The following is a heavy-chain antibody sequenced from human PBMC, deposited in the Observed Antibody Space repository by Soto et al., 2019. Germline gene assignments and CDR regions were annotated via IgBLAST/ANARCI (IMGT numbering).Heavy chain of an antibody. D-gene: IGHD6-6*01. J-gene: IGHJ6*02. CDR3: EAQLDYYYYGMDV. CDR2: IYYSGST. V-gene: IGHV4-39*01. CDR1: GGSISSSSYY. Sequence: SETLSLTCTVSGGSISSSSYYWGWIRQPPGKGLEWIGSIYYSGSTYYNPSLKSRVTISVDTSKNQFSLKLSSVTAADTAVYYCEAQLDYYYYGMDVWGQGTTVTVS.